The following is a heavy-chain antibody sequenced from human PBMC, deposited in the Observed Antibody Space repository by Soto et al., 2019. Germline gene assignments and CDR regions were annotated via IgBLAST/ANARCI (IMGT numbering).Heavy chain of an antibody. V-gene: IGHV3-7*01. CDR1: GFTFSSYW. J-gene: IGHJ4*02. CDR3: ARSAPYDYIWGSYRTNDLYYFDY. Sequence: PGGSLRLSCAASGFTFSSYWMSWVRQAPGKGLEWVANIKQDGSEKYYVDSVKGRFTISRDNAKNSLYLQMNSLRAEDTAVYYCARSAPYDYIWGSYRTNDLYYFDYWGQGTLVTVSS. CDR2: IKQDGSEK. D-gene: IGHD3-16*02.